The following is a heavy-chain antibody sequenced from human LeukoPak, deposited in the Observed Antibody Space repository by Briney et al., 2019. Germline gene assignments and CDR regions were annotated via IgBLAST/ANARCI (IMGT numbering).Heavy chain of an antibody. CDR3: ARERVMVRGVYDY. V-gene: IGHV1-46*01. J-gene: IGHJ4*02. D-gene: IGHD3-10*01. CDR1: GGTFSSYV. CDR2: INPSGGST. Sequence: ASVKVSCKASGGTFSSYVITWVRQAPGQGLEWMGIINPSGGSTSYAQKFQGRVTMTRDMSTSTVYMELSSLRSEDTAVYYCARERVMVRGVYDYWGQGTLVTVSS.